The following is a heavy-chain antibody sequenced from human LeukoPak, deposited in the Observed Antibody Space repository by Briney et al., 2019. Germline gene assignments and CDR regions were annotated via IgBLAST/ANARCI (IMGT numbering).Heavy chain of an antibody. J-gene: IGHJ5*02. CDR3: AKIPYSSGWVQNWFDP. CDR1: GFISSSYW. D-gene: IGHD6-19*01. Sequence: GGSLRLSCAASGFISSSYWMSWVRQAPGKGLEWVANVKQDGSERYYGDSVKGRFTISRDNSKNTLYLQMNSLRAEDTAVYYCAKIPYSSGWVQNWFDPWGQGTLVTVSS. V-gene: IGHV3-7*03. CDR2: VKQDGSER.